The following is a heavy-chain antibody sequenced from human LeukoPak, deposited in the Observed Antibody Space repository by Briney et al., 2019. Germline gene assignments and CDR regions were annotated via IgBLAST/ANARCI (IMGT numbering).Heavy chain of an antibody. J-gene: IGHJ6*03. CDR2: ISVYNGNT. D-gene: IGHD6-19*01. CDR1: GYTFTSYG. Sequence: GASVKVSCKASGYTFTSYGISWVRQAPGQGLEWMGWISVYNGNTNYAQKLQGRVTMTTDTSTSTAYMELRSLRSDDTAVYYCARDEYSSGWYENCYYYMDVWGKGTTVTVSS. V-gene: IGHV1-18*01. CDR3: ARDEYSSGWYENCYYYMDV.